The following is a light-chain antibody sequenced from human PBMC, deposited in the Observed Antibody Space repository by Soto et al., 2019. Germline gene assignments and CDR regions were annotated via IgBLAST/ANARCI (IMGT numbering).Light chain of an antibody. V-gene: IGKV3-20*01. J-gene: IGKJ1*01. CDR2: GAS. Sequence: EIVLTQSPGTLSLSPGDTATLSCRASQSVSSSSLAWYQQKRGQAPRLLIYGASIRATGIPDRFRGSGSGTDFTLTIRRLEPEDFAVYYCQHYGSSPRPFGQGTKVEIK. CDR3: QHYGSSPRP. CDR1: QSVSSSS.